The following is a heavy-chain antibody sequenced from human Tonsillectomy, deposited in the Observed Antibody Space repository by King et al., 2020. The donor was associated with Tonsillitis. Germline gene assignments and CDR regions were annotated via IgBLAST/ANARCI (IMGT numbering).Heavy chain of an antibody. CDR1: GYSFTSYW. CDR3: ARHGSGGGAYYYYEMDV. Sequence: VQLVQSGAEVKKPGESLRISCKGSGYSFTSYWITWVRQMPGKGLEWMGRIDPSDSYTNYSPSFQGHVTISADKSISTAYLEWSSLKASDTAMYYCARHGSGGGAYYYYEMDVWGQGTTVTVSS. J-gene: IGHJ6*02. V-gene: IGHV5-10-1*03. CDR2: IDPSDSYT. D-gene: IGHD2-15*01.